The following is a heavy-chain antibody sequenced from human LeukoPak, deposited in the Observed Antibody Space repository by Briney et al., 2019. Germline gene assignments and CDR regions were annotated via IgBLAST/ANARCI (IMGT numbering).Heavy chain of an antibody. CDR3: ARDLRLGELSFAFDY. CDR2: IIPIFGTA. J-gene: IGHJ4*02. CDR1: GGTFSSYA. Sequence: SVKVSCKASGGTFSSYAISWVRQAPGQGLEWMGRIIPIFGTANYTQKFQGRVTITTDESTSTAYMELSSLRSEDTAVYYCARDLRLGELSFAFDYWGQGTLVTVSS. D-gene: IGHD3-16*02. V-gene: IGHV1-69*05.